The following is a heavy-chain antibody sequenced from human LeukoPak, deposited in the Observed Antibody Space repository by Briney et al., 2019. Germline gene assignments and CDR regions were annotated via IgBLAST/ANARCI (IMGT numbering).Heavy chain of an antibody. V-gene: IGHV4-59*11. CDR1: GGSISSHY. CDR2: IYYTGRT. D-gene: IGHD1-26*01. Sequence: TSETLSLTCSVSGGSISSHYWSWMRQPPGKGLEWIGYIYYTGRTDYNPSLKSRVTISIDTSKNQLSLKVYSVTAADAAVYYCARSDGAGATDYWGQGTLVTVSS. J-gene: IGHJ4*02. CDR3: ARSDGAGATDY.